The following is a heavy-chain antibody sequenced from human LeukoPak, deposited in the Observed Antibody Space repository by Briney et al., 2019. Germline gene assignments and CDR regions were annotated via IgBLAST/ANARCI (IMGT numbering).Heavy chain of an antibody. V-gene: IGHV3-7*01. CDR1: GFTFSGFW. D-gene: IGHD2/OR15-2a*01. CDR3: ARDTSLDV. J-gene: IGHJ6*02. CDR2: INSDGSEG. Sequence: GGSLRLSCAVSGFTFSGFWMSWSRQAPGKGLEWVASINSDGSEGYYADVVKGRFTISRDNAKNSLYLQINSLRAEDTAVYYCARDTSLDVWGQGTTVTVSS.